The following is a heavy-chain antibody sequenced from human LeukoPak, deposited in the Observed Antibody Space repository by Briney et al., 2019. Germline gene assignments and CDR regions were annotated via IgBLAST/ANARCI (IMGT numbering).Heavy chain of an antibody. V-gene: IGHV3-30*04. CDR1: GFTFSSYA. D-gene: IGHD3-22*01. J-gene: IGHJ4*02. CDR3: AKEQGDSSGYYPY. Sequence: GRSLRLSCAASGFTFSSYAMHWVRQAPGKGLEWVAVISYDGSNKYYADSVKGRFTISRDNSKNTLYLQMNSLRAEDTAVYYCAKEQGDSSGYYPYWGQGTLVTVSS. CDR2: ISYDGSNK.